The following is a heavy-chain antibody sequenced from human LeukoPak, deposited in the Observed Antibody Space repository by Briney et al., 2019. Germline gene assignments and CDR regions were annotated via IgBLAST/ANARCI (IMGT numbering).Heavy chain of an antibody. D-gene: IGHD6-13*01. CDR3: ARRQQQHDY. V-gene: IGHV3-30-3*01. J-gene: IGHJ4*02. CDR2: ISYDGSNK. CDR1: GFTFSSYA. Sequence: GGSLRLSCAASGFTFSSYAMHWVRQAPGKGLEWVAVISYDGSNKYYADSVKGRFTISRDNSKNTLYLQMNSLRAEDTAVYYCARRQQQHDYWGQGTLVTVSS.